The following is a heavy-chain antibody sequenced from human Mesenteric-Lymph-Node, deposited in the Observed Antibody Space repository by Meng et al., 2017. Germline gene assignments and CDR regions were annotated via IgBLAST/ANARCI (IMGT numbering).Heavy chain of an antibody. CDR3: ARDYYYGSGSSEYYFDY. CDR2: ISGSGGST. Sequence: GESLKISCAASGFTFSSYAMSWVRQAPGKGLEWVSAISGSGGSTYYADSVKGRFTISRDNSKNTLYLQMNSLRAEDTAVYYCARDYYYGSGSSEYYFDYWGQGTLVTVSS. D-gene: IGHD3-10*01. J-gene: IGHJ4*02. CDR1: GFTFSSYA. V-gene: IGHV3-23*01.